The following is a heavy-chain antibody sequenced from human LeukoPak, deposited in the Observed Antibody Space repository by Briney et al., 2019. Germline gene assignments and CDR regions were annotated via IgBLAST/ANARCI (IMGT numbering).Heavy chain of an antibody. V-gene: IGHV1-18*04. J-gene: IGHJ4*02. CDR2: ISAYNGNT. CDR3: ARDSLGYCSGGSCYSGH. D-gene: IGHD2-15*01. Sequence: ASVKVSCKASGYTFTSYGISWVRQAPGQGLEWMGWISAYNGNTNYAQKLQGRVTMTTDTSTSTAYMELRSLRSDDTAVYYCARDSLGYCSGGSCYSGHWGQGTLVTVSS. CDR1: GYTFTSYG.